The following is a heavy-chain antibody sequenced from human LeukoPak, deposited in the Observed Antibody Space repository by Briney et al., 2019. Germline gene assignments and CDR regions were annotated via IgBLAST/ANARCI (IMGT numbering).Heavy chain of an antibody. Sequence: GESLKISCEASGYTFSNYWIGWVRQMPGKGLEWMGFAYPGDGDTKYSPSFEGRVSISVDKTINTAHLRLSSLKASDTAMYYCARHASVVVVPAAMGEDYWGQGTLVTVSS. CDR2: AYPGDGDT. J-gene: IGHJ4*02. D-gene: IGHD2-2*01. V-gene: IGHV5-51*01. CDR3: ARHASVVVVPAAMGEDY. CDR1: GYTFSNYW.